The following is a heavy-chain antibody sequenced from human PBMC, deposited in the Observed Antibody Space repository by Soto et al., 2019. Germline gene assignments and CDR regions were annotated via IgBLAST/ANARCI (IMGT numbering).Heavy chain of an antibody. J-gene: IGHJ3*02. Sequence: QVQLVESGGGLVKPGGSLRLSCAASGFTFSDYYMSWIRQAPGKGLEWVSSISSRSSYTNYADSVKGRFTISRDNAKNSQYLQMNSLRADDTAVYYCARVRTTVTPGDAFDIWGQGTMVTVSS. CDR2: ISSRSSYT. CDR3: ARVRTTVTPGDAFDI. V-gene: IGHV3-11*05. CDR1: GFTFSDYY. D-gene: IGHD4-17*01.